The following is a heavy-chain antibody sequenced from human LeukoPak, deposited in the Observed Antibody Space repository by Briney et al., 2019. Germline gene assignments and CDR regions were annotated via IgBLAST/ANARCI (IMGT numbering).Heavy chain of an antibody. Sequence: GGSLRLSCAASGFTFSTYGMSWVRQAPGKGLEWVSGISGSGGSTYYADSVKGRFTISRDTAKNSLYLQMNSLRAEDTAVYYCARAAKYYYGSETYYFFDYWGQGTLVTVSS. CDR1: GFTFSTYG. V-gene: IGHV3-23*01. CDR3: ARAAKYYYGSETYYFFDY. D-gene: IGHD3-10*01. J-gene: IGHJ4*02. CDR2: ISGSGGST.